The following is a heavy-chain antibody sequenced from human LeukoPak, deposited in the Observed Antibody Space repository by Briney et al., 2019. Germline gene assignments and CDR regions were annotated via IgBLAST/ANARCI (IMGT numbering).Heavy chain of an antibody. D-gene: IGHD3-9*01. CDR1: GFTFSSYS. J-gene: IGHJ4*02. CDR2: ISSSSSSYI. V-gene: IGHV3-21*01. CDR3: ARDLTYYDILTGYHY. Sequence: GGSLRLSCAASGFTFSSYSMNWVRQAPGKGLEWVSSISSSSSSYIYYGDSVKGRFTISRDNAKNSLYLQMNSLRAEDTAVYYCARDLTYYDILTGYHYWGQGTLVTVSS.